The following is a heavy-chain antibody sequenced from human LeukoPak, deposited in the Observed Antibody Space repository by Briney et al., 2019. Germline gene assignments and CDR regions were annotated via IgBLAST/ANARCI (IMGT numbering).Heavy chain of an antibody. CDR2: INHSGST. CDR1: GGSFSGYY. D-gene: IGHD1-7*01. J-gene: IGHJ4*02. Sequence: SETLSLTCAVYGGSFSGYYWSWIRQPPGKRLEWIGEINHSGSTNHNPSLKSRVTISVDTSKNQFSLKLSSVTAADTAVYYCARVSVTGTTGLSPYYFDYWGQGTLVTVSS. CDR3: ARVSVTGTTGLSPYYFDY. V-gene: IGHV4-34*01.